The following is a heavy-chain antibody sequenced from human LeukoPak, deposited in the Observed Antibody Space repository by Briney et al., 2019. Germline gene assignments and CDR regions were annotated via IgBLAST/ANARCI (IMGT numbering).Heavy chain of an antibody. CDR2: INAGNGNT. J-gene: IGHJ4*02. D-gene: IGHD3-10*01. V-gene: IGHV1-3*03. Sequence: ASVKVSCKASGYTFTGYAMHWVRQAPGQRLEWMGWINAGNGNTKYSQEFQGRVTITRDTSASTAYMELSSLRSEDMAVYYCAREGSMVRRVGIFGFDYWGQGTLVTVSS. CDR3: AREGSMVRRVGIFGFDY. CDR1: GYTFTGYA.